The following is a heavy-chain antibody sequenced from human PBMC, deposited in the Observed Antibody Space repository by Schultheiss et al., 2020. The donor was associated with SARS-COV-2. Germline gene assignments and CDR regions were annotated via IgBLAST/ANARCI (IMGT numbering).Heavy chain of an antibody. CDR2: IYHSGST. Sequence: SETLSLTCTVSGGSVSSGTYYWSWIRQPPGKGLEWIGSIYHSGSTYYNPSLKSRVTISVDTSKNQFSLKLSSVTAADTAVYYCATQHCSGGSCYQRHFDYWGQGTLVTVSS. V-gene: IGHV4-39*07. D-gene: IGHD2-15*01. J-gene: IGHJ4*02. CDR3: ATQHCSGGSCYQRHFDY. CDR1: GGSVSSGTYY.